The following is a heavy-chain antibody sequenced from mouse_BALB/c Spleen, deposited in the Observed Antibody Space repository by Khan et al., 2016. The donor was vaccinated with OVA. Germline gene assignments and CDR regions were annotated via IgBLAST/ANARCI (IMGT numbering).Heavy chain of an antibody. CDR1: GYTFKDYV. J-gene: IGHJ2*01. CDR2: MNTYTGEP. V-gene: IGHV9-3-1*01. Sequence: QIQLVQSGPELKKPGETVKISCKAFGYTFKDYVMNCVKQSPGEGLKWMGWMNTYTGEPTYAADFEGRFAFSLETSANPAYLQISSFKDEETARYVCVRFHGGYWSQGTALTVSS. CDR3: VRFHGGY.